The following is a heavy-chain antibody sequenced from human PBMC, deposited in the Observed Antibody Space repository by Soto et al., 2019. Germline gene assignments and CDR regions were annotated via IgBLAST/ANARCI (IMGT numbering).Heavy chain of an antibody. Sequence: EVQLVESGGGLVKPGGTLRLSCAASGFTFSSYSMNWVRQAPGKGLERVSSISSSSSYIYYADSVKGRFTISRDNAKNSLYLQMNSLRGEDTAVYYCARDLIAARPSDAFDIWGQGTIVTVSS. CDR1: GFTFSSYS. CDR2: ISSSSSYI. V-gene: IGHV3-21*01. CDR3: ARDLIAARPSDAFDI. J-gene: IGHJ3*02. D-gene: IGHD6-6*01.